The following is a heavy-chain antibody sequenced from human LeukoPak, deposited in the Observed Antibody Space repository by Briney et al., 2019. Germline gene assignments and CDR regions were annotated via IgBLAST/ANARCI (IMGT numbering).Heavy chain of an antibody. D-gene: IGHD3-10*01. CDR2: IYTSGST. V-gene: IGHV4-61*02. CDR3: ARARSSGSYYYYYYMDV. J-gene: IGHJ6*03. CDR1: GGSISSGSYY. Sequence: PSETLSLTCTVSGGSISSGSYYWSWIRQPAGKGLEWIGRIYTSGSTNYNPSLKSRVTISVDTSKNQFSLKLSSVTAADTAVYYCARARSSGSYYYYYYMDVWGKGTTVTISS.